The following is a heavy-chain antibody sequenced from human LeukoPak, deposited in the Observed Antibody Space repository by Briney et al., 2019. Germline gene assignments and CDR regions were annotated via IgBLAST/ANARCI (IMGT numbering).Heavy chain of an antibody. CDR2: IYTSGST. D-gene: IGHD3-16*02. CDR3: AREVTFGGVIVISPIFDY. Sequence: SETLSLTCTVSGGSISSYYWSWIRQPAGKGLDWIGRIYTSGSTNYNPSLKSRVTMSVATSKNQFSLKLSSVTAADTAVYYCAREVTFGGVIVISPIFDYWGQGTLVTVSS. CDR1: GGSISSYY. J-gene: IGHJ4*02. V-gene: IGHV4-4*07.